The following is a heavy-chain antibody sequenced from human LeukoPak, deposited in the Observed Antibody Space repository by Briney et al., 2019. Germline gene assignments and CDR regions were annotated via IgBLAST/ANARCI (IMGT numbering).Heavy chain of an antibody. CDR1: GYTFTGYY. CDR2: INPNSGGT. CDR3: AREFPDIVVVPAAQGFHY. V-gene: IGHV1-2*02. D-gene: IGHD2-2*01. J-gene: IGHJ4*02. Sequence: GASVKVSCKASGYTFTGYYMHWVRQAPGQGLEWMGWINPNSGGTNCAQKFQGRVTMTRDTSISTAYMELSRLRSDDTAVYYCAREFPDIVVVPAAQGFHYWGQGTLVTVSS.